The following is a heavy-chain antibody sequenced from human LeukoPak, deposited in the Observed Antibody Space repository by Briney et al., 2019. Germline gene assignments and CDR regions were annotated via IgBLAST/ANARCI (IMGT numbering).Heavy chain of an antibody. Sequence: SETLSLTCTVAGGSISSCGYYWSWLRQHPGKGLEWIGYIYYSGSTYYNPSLKIRVTISLDTSKNQFSLKLSSVTAADTAVYYCARVIDYVWGSYRRPHPSYYFDYWGQGTLVSVCS. J-gene: IGHJ4*02. V-gene: IGHV4-31*03. CDR3: ARVIDYVWGSYRRPHPSYYFDY. CDR2: IYYSGST. D-gene: IGHD3-16*02. CDR1: GGSISSCGYY.